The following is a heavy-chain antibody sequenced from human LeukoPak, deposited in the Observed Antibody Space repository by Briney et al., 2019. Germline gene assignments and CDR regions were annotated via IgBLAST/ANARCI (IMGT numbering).Heavy chain of an antibody. CDR1: GGSFSGYY. J-gene: IGHJ4*02. CDR2: INHSGST. V-gene: IGHV4-34*01. Sequence: SETLSLTCAVYGGSFSGYYWSWIRQPPGKGREGIGEINHSGSTNYNPSLKSRVTISVDTSKNQFSLKLSSVTAADTAVYYCAGRRPSGYDLGYFDYWGQGTLVTVSS. CDR3: AGRRPSGYDLGYFDY. D-gene: IGHD5-12*01.